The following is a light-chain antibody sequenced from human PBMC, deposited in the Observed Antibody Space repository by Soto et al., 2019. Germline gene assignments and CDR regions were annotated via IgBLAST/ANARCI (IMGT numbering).Light chain of an antibody. J-gene: IGKJ1*01. CDR2: AAS. CDR1: QSVSSNY. Sequence: EIVMTQSPVTLSVSPGERATLSCRASQSVSSNYLAWYQQKPGQAPRLLIYAASSRATGIPDRFSGSGSGTDFTLTIGRLEPEDFAVYYCQQYGTSPWTFGQGTKVDIK. V-gene: IGKV3-20*01. CDR3: QQYGTSPWT.